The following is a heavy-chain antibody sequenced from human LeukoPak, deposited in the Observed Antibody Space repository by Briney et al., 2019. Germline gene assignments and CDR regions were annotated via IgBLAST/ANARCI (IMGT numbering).Heavy chain of an antibody. J-gene: IGHJ4*02. CDR3: AKGDPIAVAGMFDY. V-gene: IGHV3-9*01. CDR1: GFTFDDYA. D-gene: IGHD6-19*01. Sequence: GRSLRLSCAASGFTFDDYAMHWVRQAPGKGLEWGSGISWNSGSIGYADSVKGRFTISRDNAKNSLYLQMNSLRAEDTALYYCAKGDPIAVAGMFDYWGQGTLVTVSS. CDR2: ISWNSGSI.